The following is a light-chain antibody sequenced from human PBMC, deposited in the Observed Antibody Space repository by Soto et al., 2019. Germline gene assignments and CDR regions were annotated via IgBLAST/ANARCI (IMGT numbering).Light chain of an antibody. CDR2: AAS. CDR3: QQYNSYSWT. J-gene: IGKJ1*01. V-gene: IGKV1-39*01. CDR1: QKISTY. Sequence: IQLTQSPSSLSASVGDTVTITCRASQKISTYLNWYQHKSGKAPNLLIQAASTLLSGVPSRFSGSGSETDFTLTIRSLRPEDFATYYCQQYNSYSWTFGQGTKVEIK.